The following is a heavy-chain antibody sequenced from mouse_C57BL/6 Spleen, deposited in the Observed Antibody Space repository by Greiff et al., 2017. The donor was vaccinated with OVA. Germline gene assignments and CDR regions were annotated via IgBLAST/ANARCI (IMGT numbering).Heavy chain of an antibody. Sequence: EVKLVESGGGLAKPGGSLKLSCAASGFTFSDYGMHWVRQAPEKGLGWVAYISSGSSTIYYADTVKGRFTLSRDNAKNTPFLQMTSLRSEDTARYYCARGGDYYGSSGPFAYWGQGTLVTVSA. D-gene: IGHD1-1*01. CDR3: ARGGDYYGSSGPFAY. V-gene: IGHV5-17*01. CDR2: ISSGSSTI. CDR1: GFTFSDYG. J-gene: IGHJ3*01.